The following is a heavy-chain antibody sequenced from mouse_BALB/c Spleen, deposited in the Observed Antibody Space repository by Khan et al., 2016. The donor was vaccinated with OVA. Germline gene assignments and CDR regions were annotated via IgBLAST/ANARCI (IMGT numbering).Heavy chain of an antibody. CDR2: ISYSGRT. D-gene: IGHD4-1*01. CDR3: AMGRTY. Sequence: EVKLLESGPGLVKPSQSLSLTCTVTGYSITSDYAWNWIRQFPGNKLEWMGYISYSGRTSYNPSLKSRISVTRDTSKNQFFLKLNSVTTEDTATYYGAMGRTYWGQGTLVTVSA. CDR1: GYSITSDYA. V-gene: IGHV3-2*02. J-gene: IGHJ3*01.